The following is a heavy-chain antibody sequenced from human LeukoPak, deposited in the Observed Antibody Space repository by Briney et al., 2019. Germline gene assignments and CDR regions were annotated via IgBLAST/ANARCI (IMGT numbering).Heavy chain of an antibody. D-gene: IGHD4-17*01. J-gene: IGHJ4*02. V-gene: IGHV3-23*01. CDR1: GFTFSSYA. Sequence: GGSLRLSCAASGFTFSSYAMTWVRQAPRKGLEWVSVISSSGGTKYADSVKGRFTVSRDNSKNTLYLQMNSLRAEDTAIYHCAKVVDADYSPFEYWGQGTLVSVSS. CDR2: ISSSGGT. CDR3: AKVVDADYSPFEY.